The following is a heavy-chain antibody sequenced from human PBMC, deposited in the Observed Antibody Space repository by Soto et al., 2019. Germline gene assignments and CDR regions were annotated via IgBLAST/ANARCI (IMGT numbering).Heavy chain of an antibody. V-gene: IGHV1-46*01. CDR2: RNSSGGQT. CDR1: GYTFTRHY. Sequence: QMQLVQSGAEVKKPGASVKVSCKASGYTFTRHYIHWVRQAPGQGLEWMGIRNSSGGQTYHAQKFQGRVALISATSTSTVYMELSSLRSEATAVYDCARDLLAAGSDALDIWGQGTMVTVSS. D-gene: IGHD6-13*01. CDR3: ARDLLAAGSDALDI. J-gene: IGHJ3*02.